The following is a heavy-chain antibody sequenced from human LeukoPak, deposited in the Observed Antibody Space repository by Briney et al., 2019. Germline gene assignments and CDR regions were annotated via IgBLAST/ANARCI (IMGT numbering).Heavy chain of an antibody. D-gene: IGHD3-10*01. CDR3: AKDREVWFGELLPSSLDY. CDR2: ISYDGSNK. J-gene: IGHJ4*02. V-gene: IGHV3-30*18. Sequence: GRSLRLSCAASGCTFSSYGMHWVRQAPGKGLERVAVISYDGSNKHYADSVKGRFTISRDNSKNTLYLQMNSLRAEDTAVYYCAKDREVWFGELLPSSLDYWGQGTLVTVSS. CDR1: GCTFSSYG.